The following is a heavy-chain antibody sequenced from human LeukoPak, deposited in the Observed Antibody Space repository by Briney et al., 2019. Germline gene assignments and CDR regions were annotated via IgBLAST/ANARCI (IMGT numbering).Heavy chain of an antibody. Sequence: GGSLRLSCAASGFTFSSYGMGWVRRAPGKGPEWVSGISGSGGNTYYADSVKGRFTISRDNSQNTLYLQMNTLRAEDTAVYYCAKVVSGYHFDYWGQGTLVTVSS. D-gene: IGHD5-12*01. CDR2: ISGSGGNT. V-gene: IGHV3-23*01. CDR3: AKVVSGYHFDY. CDR1: GFTFSSYG. J-gene: IGHJ4*02.